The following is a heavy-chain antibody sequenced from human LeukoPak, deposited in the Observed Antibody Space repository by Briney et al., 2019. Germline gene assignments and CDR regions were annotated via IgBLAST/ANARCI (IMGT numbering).Heavy chain of an antibody. J-gene: IGHJ5*02. CDR3: ARVGGNSESYGWFGP. CDR2: IYHSGST. CDR1: GGSISSGGYY. V-gene: IGHV4-30-2*01. Sequence: SQTLSLTCTVSGGSISSGGYYWSWIRQPPGKGLEWIGYIYHSGSTYYNPSLRSRVTLSVDTSKNQFSLKLRSVTAADTAVYYCARVGGNSESYGWFGPWGQGSLVTVSS. D-gene: IGHD4-23*01.